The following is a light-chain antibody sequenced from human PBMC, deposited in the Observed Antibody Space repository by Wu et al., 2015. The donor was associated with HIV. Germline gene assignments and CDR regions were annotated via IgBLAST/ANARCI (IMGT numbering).Light chain of an antibody. J-gene: IGKJ1*01. CDR1: QSVSSN. CDR3: QQYNNWPGT. V-gene: IGKV3-15*01. CDR2: GAS. Sequence: EIVMTQSPATLSVSPGERATLSCRASQSVSSNLAWYQQKPGQAPRLLIYGASTRATGIPARFSGSGSGIDFTLTISSLQSEDLAVYHCQQYNNWPGTFGQGTKVEIK.